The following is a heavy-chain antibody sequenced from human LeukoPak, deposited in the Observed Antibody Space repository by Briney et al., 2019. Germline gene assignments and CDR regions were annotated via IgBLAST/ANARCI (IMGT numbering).Heavy chain of an antibody. CDR3: ARGYCSGGSCLDY. D-gene: IGHD2-15*01. V-gene: IGHV1-2*02. CDR1: GYTFTGYY. J-gene: IGHJ4*02. CDR2: INPHSGGT. Sequence: ASVKVSCKASGYTFTGYYMHWVRLPPGQGLEWMGWINPHSGGTKYAQKFQDRVTMTRDTSISTAYMEVSRLRSDDTAVYYCARGYCSGGSCLDYWGQGTLVTVSS.